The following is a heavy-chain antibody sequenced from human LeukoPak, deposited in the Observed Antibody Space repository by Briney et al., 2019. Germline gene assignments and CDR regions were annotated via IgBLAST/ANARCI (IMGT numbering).Heavy chain of an antibody. D-gene: IGHD5-12*01. V-gene: IGHV3-7*03. CDR2: IKQDGSEK. CDR1: GFTSSGYW. Sequence: GGSLRLSCAASGFTSSGYWMSWVRQAPGKGLEWVANIKQDGSEKYYVDSVKGRFTISRDNAKTSLYLQMNSLRAEDTAVYYCAREPWGYSGSSDHWGQGTLVTVSS. J-gene: IGHJ5*02. CDR3: AREPWGYSGSSDH.